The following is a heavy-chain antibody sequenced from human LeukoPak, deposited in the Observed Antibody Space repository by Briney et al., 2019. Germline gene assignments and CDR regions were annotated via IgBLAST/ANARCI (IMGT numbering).Heavy chain of an antibody. D-gene: IGHD5-24*01. CDR2: IKPDGTGK. J-gene: IGHJ4*02. CDR3: ARGGRWYFDF. CDR1: GFTFSNFH. V-gene: IGHV3-7*01. Sequence: PGGSLRLSCAASGFTFSNFHMSWVRQTSGKGLEWVATIKPDGTGKYYVDSVKGRFTISRDNTKNSVYLQMYSLRVEDTAIYFCARGGRWYFDFWGQGTLVTVSS.